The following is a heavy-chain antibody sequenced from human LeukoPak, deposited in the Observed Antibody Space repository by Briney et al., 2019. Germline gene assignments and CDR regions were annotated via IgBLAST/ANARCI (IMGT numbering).Heavy chain of an antibody. D-gene: IGHD3-10*01. V-gene: IGHV1-18*01. Sequence: GASVKVSCKASGYTFTSYGISWVRQAPGQGLEWMGWVSAYNGNTNYAQKLQGRVTMTTDTSTSTAYMELRSLRSDDTAVYYCAALYSPDYYGSGSLDYWGQGTLVTVSS. CDR2: VSAYNGNT. CDR1: GYTFTSYG. CDR3: AALYSPDYYGSGSLDY. J-gene: IGHJ4*02.